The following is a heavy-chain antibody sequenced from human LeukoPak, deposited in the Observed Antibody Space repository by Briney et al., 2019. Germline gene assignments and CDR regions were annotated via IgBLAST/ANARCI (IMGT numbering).Heavy chain of an antibody. Sequence: SETLSLTCTVSGGSISNGGYYWTWIRQHPGKGLEWIGYIYDSGTTYYSPALQSRVTISVDTSDNQFSLKLRSLTAADTAVYYCARGGDRRGFDYWGQGTLVTVSS. CDR3: ARGGDRRGFDY. V-gene: IGHV4-31*03. D-gene: IGHD1-14*01. CDR1: GGSISNGGYY. J-gene: IGHJ4*02. CDR2: IYDSGTT.